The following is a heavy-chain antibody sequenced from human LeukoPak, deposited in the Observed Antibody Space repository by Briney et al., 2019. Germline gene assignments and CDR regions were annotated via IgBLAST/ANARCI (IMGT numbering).Heavy chain of an antibody. J-gene: IGHJ2*01. CDR3: ARRLDWYFDL. D-gene: IGHD2-21*01. Sequence: GASVKVSCKASGYTFTGYYLLWVRQAPGQGLEWMGWINPNSGGKNYAQKFQGWVTMTRDTSISTAYMELSRLRSEDAAVYYCARRLDWYFDLWGHGTLVTVSS. V-gene: IGHV1-2*04. CDR1: GYTFTGYY. CDR2: INPNSGGK.